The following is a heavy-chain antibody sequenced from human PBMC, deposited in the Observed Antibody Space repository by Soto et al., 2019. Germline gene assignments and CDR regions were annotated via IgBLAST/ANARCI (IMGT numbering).Heavy chain of an antibody. V-gene: IGHV2-5*02. J-gene: IGHJ3*02. D-gene: IGHD6-6*01. Sequence: QITLKESGPTLVKPTQTLTLTCTFSGFSLTTHGVRVGWIRQPPGKALEWLALIYWDDDKHYSPSLKSRLTIRKDTSKNQVVLTVTNMDPVETATYYCARVPPTDAAFDIWGQGTMVTVSS. CDR1: GFSLTTHGVR. CDR3: ARVPPTDAAFDI. CDR2: IYWDDDK.